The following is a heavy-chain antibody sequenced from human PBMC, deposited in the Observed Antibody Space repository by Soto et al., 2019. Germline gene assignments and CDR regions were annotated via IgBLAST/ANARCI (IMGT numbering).Heavy chain of an antibody. V-gene: IGHV5-51*01. J-gene: IGHJ5*02. D-gene: IGHD5-12*01. Sequence: PRESLKISCKASGYRFTSDWIGWVRQTPEKGLEWMGIIYPADSDTRYNPSFEGQVTISADKSITTAYLQWSSLKASDTAIYYCARTNIVATPRDWFDPWGQGNLVTVSS. CDR1: GYRFTSDW. CDR2: IYPADSDT. CDR3: ARTNIVATPRDWFDP.